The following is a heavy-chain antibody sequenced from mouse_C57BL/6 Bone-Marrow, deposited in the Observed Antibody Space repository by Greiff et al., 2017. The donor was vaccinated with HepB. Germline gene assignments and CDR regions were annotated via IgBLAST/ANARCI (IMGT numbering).Heavy chain of an antibody. CDR1: GFTFSDYG. Sequence: EVHLVESGGGLVKPGGSLKLSCAASGFTFSDYGMHWVRQAPEKGLEWVAYISSGSSTIYYADTVKGRFTISRDNAKNTLFLQMTSLRSEDTAMYYCASPGSSFYAMDYWGQGTSVTVSS. D-gene: IGHD1-1*01. CDR3: ASPGSSFYAMDY. CDR2: ISSGSSTI. V-gene: IGHV5-17*01. J-gene: IGHJ4*01.